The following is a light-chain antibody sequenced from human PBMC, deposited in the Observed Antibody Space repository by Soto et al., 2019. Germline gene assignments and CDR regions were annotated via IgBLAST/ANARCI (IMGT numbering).Light chain of an antibody. V-gene: IGLV1-51*01. CDR1: NSNIGGNY. CDR3: GTWDDSLNAVI. Sequence: SVLTEPPSVSAAPGQKVTISCSGSNSNIGGNYVSWYRQLPGTAPELVIYDIDKRPSEIPDRFSGSKSGTSANLAITGLQTGDEAEYYCGTWDDSLNAVIFGGGTKLTVL. J-gene: IGLJ2*01. CDR2: DID.